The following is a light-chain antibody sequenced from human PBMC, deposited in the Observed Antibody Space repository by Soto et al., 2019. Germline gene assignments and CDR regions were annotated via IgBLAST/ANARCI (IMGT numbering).Light chain of an antibody. Sequence: LPQPRSVSGSPGQSVTISCSGTNSNIGFYNFVSWYQQHPDKAPHLVIYDVNKRPSGVPDRFSGSKSGNTASLTISGLQADDEADYYCCSYAGTYTYVFGIGTKVTVL. CDR2: DVN. CDR3: CSYAGTYTYV. V-gene: IGLV2-11*01. J-gene: IGLJ1*01. CDR1: NSNIGFYNF.